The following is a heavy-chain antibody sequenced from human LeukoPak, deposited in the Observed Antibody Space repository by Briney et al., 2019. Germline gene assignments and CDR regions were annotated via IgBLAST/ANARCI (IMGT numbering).Heavy chain of an antibody. V-gene: IGHV3-23*01. CDR1: GFTINNYG. Sequence: GGSLRLSCASSGFTINNYGMTWVRQAPGKGLEWVSTISGRGDSTYYADSVKGRFTISRDNAKNSLYLQMNSLRAEDTAVYYCARVSSSWVDDYWGQGTLVTVSS. CDR2: ISGRGDST. CDR3: ARVSSSWVDDY. D-gene: IGHD6-13*01. J-gene: IGHJ4*02.